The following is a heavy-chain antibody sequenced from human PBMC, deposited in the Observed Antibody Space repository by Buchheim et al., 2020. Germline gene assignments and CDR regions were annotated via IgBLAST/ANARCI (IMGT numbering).Heavy chain of an antibody. CDR3: ASHFGLTIFGFDY. J-gene: IGHJ4*02. D-gene: IGHD3-3*01. Sequence: QVQLVESGGGVVQPGRSLRLSCAASGFTFSSYGMHWVRQAPGKGLEWVAVMWYDGSNKYYADSVKGRFTISRDNAKNSLYLQMNSLRAEDTAVYYCASHFGLTIFGFDYWGQGTL. CDR2: MWYDGSNK. CDR1: GFTFSSYG. V-gene: IGHV3-33*03.